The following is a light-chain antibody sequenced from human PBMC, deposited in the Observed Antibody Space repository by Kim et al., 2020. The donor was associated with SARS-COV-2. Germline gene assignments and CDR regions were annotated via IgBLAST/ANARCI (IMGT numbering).Light chain of an antibody. J-gene: IGLJ1*01. CDR1: SSDVGGYKY. V-gene: IGLV2-8*01. CDR3: SSYAGDDKFV. CDR2: EVN. Sequence: QSALTQPPSASGSPGQSVTISCTGTSSDVGGYKYVSWYQQHPGKAPKLMIYEVNKRPSGVPDRFSGSKSGNTASLTVSGLQTEDEGDYYCSSYAGDDKFVFGTGTQLTVL.